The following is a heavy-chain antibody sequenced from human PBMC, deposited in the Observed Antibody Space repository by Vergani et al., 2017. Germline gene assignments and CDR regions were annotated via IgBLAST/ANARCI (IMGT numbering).Heavy chain of an antibody. J-gene: IGHJ4*02. CDR2: IYYSGST. D-gene: IGHD2-15*01. CDR1: GGSISSGDYY. V-gene: IGHV4-30-4*08. Sequence: QVQLQESGPGLVKPSQTLSLTCTVSGGSISSGDYYWSWIRQPPGKGLEWIGYIYYSGSTYDNPSLKSRVTISVDTSKNQFSLKLSSVTAADTAVYYCARDLDRGCSGGSCYSATWGQGTLVTVSS. CDR3: ARDLDRGCSGGSCYSAT.